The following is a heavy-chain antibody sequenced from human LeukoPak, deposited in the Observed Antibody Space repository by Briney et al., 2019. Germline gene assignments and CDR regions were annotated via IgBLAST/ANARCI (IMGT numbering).Heavy chain of an antibody. Sequence: SVKVSCKASGYTFTSYGISWVRQAPGQGLEWMGRIIPILGIANYAQKSQGRVTITADKSTSTAYMELSSLRSEDTAVYYCARGTYGYYYGSGSPDYWGQGTLVTVSS. V-gene: IGHV1-69*04. J-gene: IGHJ4*02. CDR1: GYTFTSYG. CDR3: ARGTYGYYYGSGSPDY. D-gene: IGHD3-10*01. CDR2: IIPILGIA.